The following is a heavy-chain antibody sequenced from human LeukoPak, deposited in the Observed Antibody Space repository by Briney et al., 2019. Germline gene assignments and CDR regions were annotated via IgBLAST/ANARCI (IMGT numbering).Heavy chain of an antibody. V-gene: IGHV3-15*01. Sequence: NPGGSLRLSCAASGFTFNDAWMTWVRQAPGKGLEWVGRIKSKTDGTTTDYAAPVKGRFTISRDDSKNTLYLQMNSLKTEDTAAYYCATAVSRGYYPFDYWGQGTLVTVSS. CDR1: GFTFNDAW. CDR2: IKSKTDGTTT. D-gene: IGHD3-22*01. J-gene: IGHJ4*02. CDR3: ATAVSRGYYPFDY.